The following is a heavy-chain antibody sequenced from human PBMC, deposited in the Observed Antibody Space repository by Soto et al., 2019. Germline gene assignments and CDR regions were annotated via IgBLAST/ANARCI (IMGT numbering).Heavy chain of an antibody. CDR1: GYTLTGLS. V-gene: IGHV1-24*01. CDR2: ISADDGDT. D-gene: IGHD3-16*01. CDR3: ARAKTVITGGDYYYYMAV. J-gene: IGHJ6*03. Sequence: GASVKVSCKVSGYTLTGLSMHWVRQAPGKGLEWMGCISADDGDTIYAQKFQGRVTMTTDTSTSTAYMELRSLRSDDTAVYYCARAKTVITGGDYYYYMAVWGKGTTVTVSS.